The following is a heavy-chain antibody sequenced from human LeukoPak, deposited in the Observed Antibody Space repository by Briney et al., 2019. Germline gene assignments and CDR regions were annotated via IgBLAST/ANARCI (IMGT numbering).Heavy chain of an antibody. V-gene: IGHV3-73*01. CDR1: GFTFSGSA. Sequence: PGRSLGLSCAASGFTFSGSAMHWVRQASGKGLEWVGRIRSKANSYATAYAASVKGRFTISRDDSKNTAYLQMNSLKTEDTAVYYCTRVGAVARLLMDVWGKGTTVTISS. CDR2: IRSKANSYAT. CDR3: TRVGAVARLLMDV. D-gene: IGHD6-19*01. J-gene: IGHJ6*03.